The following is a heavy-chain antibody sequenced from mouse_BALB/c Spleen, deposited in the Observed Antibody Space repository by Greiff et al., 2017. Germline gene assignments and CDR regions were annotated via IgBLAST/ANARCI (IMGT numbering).Heavy chain of an antibody. D-gene: IGHD4-1*01. V-gene: IGHV3-8*02. J-gene: IGHJ2*01. CDR2: ISYSGST. CDR1: GYSITSCY. CDR3: ARRELGRYYIDY. Sequence: EVQVVESGPSLVKPSQTLSLTCSATGYSITSCYWNWIRKFPGNKLEYMGYISYSGSTYYNPPLKSGISITRDASKNQYYLQLNAVTTEDTATYYYARRELGRYYIDYWGQGTTLTVSS.